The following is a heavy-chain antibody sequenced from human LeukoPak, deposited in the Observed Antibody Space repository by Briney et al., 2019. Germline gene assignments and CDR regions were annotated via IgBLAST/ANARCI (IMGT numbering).Heavy chain of an antibody. V-gene: IGHV1-2*06. D-gene: IGHD1-26*01. J-gene: IGHJ4*02. CDR3: ARGGRGSYYFEPYDY. CDR2: INPNSGGT. Sequence: ASVKVSCKASGYTFTGYYMHWVRQAPGQGLEWMGRINPNSGGTNYAQKFQGRVTMTRDTSISTAYMELSRLRSDDTAVYYCARGGRGSYYFEPYDYWGQGTLVTVSS. CDR1: GYTFTGYY.